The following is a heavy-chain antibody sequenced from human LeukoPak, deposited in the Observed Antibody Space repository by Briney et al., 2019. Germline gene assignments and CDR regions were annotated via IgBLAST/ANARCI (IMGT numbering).Heavy chain of an antibody. CDR3: ARVSWFGELLYFDY. CDR1: GFTFSSYE. Sequence: GSLRLSCVASGFTFSSYEMNWVRQAPGKGLEWVSYISSSGSTIYYADSVKGRFTISRDNAKNSLYLQMNSLRAEDTAVYYCARVSWFGELLYFDYWGQGTLVTVSS. J-gene: IGHJ4*02. D-gene: IGHD3-10*01. CDR2: ISSSGSTI. V-gene: IGHV3-48*03.